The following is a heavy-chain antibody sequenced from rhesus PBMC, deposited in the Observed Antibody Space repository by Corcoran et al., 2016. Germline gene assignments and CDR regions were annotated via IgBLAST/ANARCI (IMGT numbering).Heavy chain of an antibody. J-gene: IGHJ4*01. CDR2: SYSDDDK. Sequence: QVTLKAPGPALVKPPPTLTLTCTFSGFSPTTGGMVWGWSRHPPGKALEWLALSYSDDDKRYSTSLKSRLTISKDTSKNQVVLTRTNMDPGDTATYYCARGGCSGTYCFYYFDYWGQGVLVTVSS. V-gene: IGHV2-174*01. CDR3: ARGGCSGTYCFYYFDY. D-gene: IGHD2-15*01. CDR1: GFSPTTGGMV.